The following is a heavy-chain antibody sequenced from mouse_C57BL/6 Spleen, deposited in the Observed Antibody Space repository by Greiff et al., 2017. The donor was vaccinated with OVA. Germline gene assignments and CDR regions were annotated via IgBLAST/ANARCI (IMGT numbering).Heavy chain of an antibody. CDR2: IEPATGGT. Sequence: QVQLQQPGAELVRPGASVTLSCKASGYTFTGYEMHWVKQTPVHGLEWIGAIEPATGGTAYNQKFQGKAILTADKSSSTAYMVLRSLTYEYSAVYYGGGEGGDYYCVDYWGQGTTLTVSS. CDR1: GYTFTGYE. J-gene: IGHJ2*01. V-gene: IGHV1-15*01. CDR3: GGEGGDYYCVDY. D-gene: IGHD1-1*01.